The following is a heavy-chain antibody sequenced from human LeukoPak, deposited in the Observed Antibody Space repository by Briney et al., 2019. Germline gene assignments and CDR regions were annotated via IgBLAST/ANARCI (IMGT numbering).Heavy chain of an antibody. CDR1: GGSMSSYY. D-gene: IGHD5-18*01. CDR2: IYYSGTT. CDR3: ARGGIQLWSNNWVDP. J-gene: IGHJ5*02. Sequence: SETLSLTCTVSGGSMSSYYWSWLRQPPGKGLEGIGYIYYSGTTNYNPSLRSRATISVDTSKNQFSLKLSSVTAADTAVYYCARGGIQLWSNNWVDPWGQGTLVTVSS. V-gene: IGHV4-59*01.